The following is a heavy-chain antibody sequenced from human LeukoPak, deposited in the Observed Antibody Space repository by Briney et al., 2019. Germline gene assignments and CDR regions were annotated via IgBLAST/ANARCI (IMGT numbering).Heavy chain of an antibody. D-gene: IGHD2-21*02. CDR1: GYTFTGYY. V-gene: IGHV1-2*02. CDR2: LNLNSGGT. Sequence: ASVKVSCKASGYTFTGYYMHWVRQAPGQGLEWMGWLNLNSGGTNYAQKFQGRVTMTRDTSISTAYMELSRLRSDDTAVYYCATEAYCGGDCSLYYFDYWGQGTLVTVSS. CDR3: ATEAYCGGDCSLYYFDY. J-gene: IGHJ4*02.